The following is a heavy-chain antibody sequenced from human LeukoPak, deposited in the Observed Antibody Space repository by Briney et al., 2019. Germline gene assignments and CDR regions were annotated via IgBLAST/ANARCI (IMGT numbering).Heavy chain of an antibody. CDR1: GFTFSSYS. Sequence: GGSLRLSCAASGFTFSSYSMNWVRQAPGKGLEWVSSISSSSSYIYYADSVKGRFTVSRDNAKNSLYLQMNSLRAEDTAVYYCARSYSITTTIIVPYYFDYWGQGTLVTVSS. CDR2: ISSSSSYI. V-gene: IGHV3-21*01. J-gene: IGHJ4*02. CDR3: ARSYSITTTIIVPYYFDY. D-gene: IGHD3-22*01.